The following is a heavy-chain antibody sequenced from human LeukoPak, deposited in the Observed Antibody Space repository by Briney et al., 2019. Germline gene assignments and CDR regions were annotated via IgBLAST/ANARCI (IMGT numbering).Heavy chain of an antibody. CDR2: VYDSGST. V-gene: IGHV4-59*08. J-gene: IGHJ4*02. D-gene: IGHD1-26*01. CDR1: GASSSDYY. Sequence: SETLSLTCTVSGASSSDYYWSWIRQPPGKGLEWIAYVYDSGSTNYNFSLKSRATISVDTSKKQFSLKLSSVTAADTAVYYCARGSGSYHSRLDSWGQGTLVTVSS. CDR3: ARGSGSYHSRLDS.